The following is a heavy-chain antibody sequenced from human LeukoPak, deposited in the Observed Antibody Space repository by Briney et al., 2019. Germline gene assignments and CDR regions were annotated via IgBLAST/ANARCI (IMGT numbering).Heavy chain of an antibody. D-gene: IGHD6-19*01. CDR2: IYYSGSA. Sequence: PSETLSLTCIVSGGSGSDYWGWIRQPPGKGLEWIGSIYYSGSAYYNPSLKSRVTISVDTPKNQFSLKLSSVTAADTAVYYCARGVGAVAGCWYFDLWGRGTLVTVSS. CDR3: ARGVGAVAGCWYFDL. J-gene: IGHJ2*01. V-gene: IGHV4-39*01. CDR1: GGSGSDY.